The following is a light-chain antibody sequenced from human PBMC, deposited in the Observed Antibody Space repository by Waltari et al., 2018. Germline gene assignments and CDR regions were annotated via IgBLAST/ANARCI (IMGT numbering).Light chain of an antibody. CDR3: QQSYSTPRT. J-gene: IGKJ1*01. Sequence: DIQMTQSPSSLSASAGDRVTITCRASQRISNYLNWYQQKPGKAPKLLIYAASSLQSGVPSRFSGSGSGTDFTLTISSLQPEDFATYYCQQSYSTPRTFGQGTKVEIK. CDR2: AAS. V-gene: IGKV1-39*01. CDR1: QRISNY.